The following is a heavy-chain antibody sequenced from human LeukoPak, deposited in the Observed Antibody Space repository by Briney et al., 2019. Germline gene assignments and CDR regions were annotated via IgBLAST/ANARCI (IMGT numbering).Heavy chain of an antibody. D-gene: IGHD3-10*01. CDR2: IYYSGST. Sequence: SETLSLTRTVSGGSISSGDYYWSWIRQPPGKGLEWIGYIYYSGSTYYNPSLKSRVTISVDTSKNQFSLKLSSVTAADTAVYYCAREVRGEAFDIWGQGTMVTVSS. V-gene: IGHV4-30-4*08. CDR1: GGSISSGDYY. J-gene: IGHJ3*02. CDR3: AREVRGEAFDI.